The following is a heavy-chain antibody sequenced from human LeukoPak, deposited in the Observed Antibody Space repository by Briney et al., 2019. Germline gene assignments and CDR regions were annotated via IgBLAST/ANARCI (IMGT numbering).Heavy chain of an antibody. J-gene: IGHJ4*02. CDR3: ARRRTYYYDSSGYYYYLDY. V-gene: IGHV3-23*01. CDR2: ISGSGGST. CDR1: GFTFSSYA. D-gene: IGHD3-22*01. Sequence: GGSLRLSCAASGFTFSSYAMSWVRQAPGKGLEWDSAISGSGGSTYYADSVKGRFTISRDNSKNTLYLQMNSLRAEDTAVYYCARRRTYYYDSSGYYYYLDYWGQGTLVTVSS.